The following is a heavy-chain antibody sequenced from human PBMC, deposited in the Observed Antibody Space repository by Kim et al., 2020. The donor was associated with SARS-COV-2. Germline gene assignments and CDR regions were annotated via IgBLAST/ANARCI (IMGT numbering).Heavy chain of an antibody. Sequence: GGSLRLSCAASGFTFDDYAMHWVRQAPGKGLEWVSGISWNSGSIGYADSVKGRFTISIDNAKNSLYLQMNSLRAEDTALYYCAKGGVPADGWFDPWGQGTLVTVSS. J-gene: IGHJ5*02. CDR3: AKGGVPADGWFDP. V-gene: IGHV3-9*01. CDR1: GFTFDDYA. D-gene: IGHD2-2*01. CDR2: ISWNSGSI.